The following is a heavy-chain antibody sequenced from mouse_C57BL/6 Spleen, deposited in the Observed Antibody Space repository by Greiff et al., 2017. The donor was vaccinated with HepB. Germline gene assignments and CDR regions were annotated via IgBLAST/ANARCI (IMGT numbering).Heavy chain of an antibody. D-gene: IGHD2-1*01. CDR3: ASEGHGNYAMDY. Sequence: QVQLQQPGTELVKPGASVKLSCKASGYTFTSYWMHWVKQRPGPGLEWIGTINPSNGGTNYNEKFKSKATLTVDKSSSTAYMQLSRLTSEDAAVYYCASEGHGNYAMDYGGQGTSVTVSS. J-gene: IGHJ4*01. CDR1: GYTFTSYW. V-gene: IGHV1-53*01. CDR2: INPSNGGT.